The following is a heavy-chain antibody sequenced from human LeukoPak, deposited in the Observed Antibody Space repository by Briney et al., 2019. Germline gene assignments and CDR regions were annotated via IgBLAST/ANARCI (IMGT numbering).Heavy chain of an antibody. Sequence: ASVKVSCKASGYTFTGYYMHWVRQAPGQGLEWMGWINPNSGGTNYARKFQGRVTMTRDTSISTAYMELSRLRSDDTAVYYCAILSGSYYYYYMDVWGEGTTVTVSS. D-gene: IGHD1-26*01. CDR2: INPNSGGT. V-gene: IGHV1-2*02. J-gene: IGHJ6*03. CDR3: AILSGSYYYYYMDV. CDR1: GYTFTGYY.